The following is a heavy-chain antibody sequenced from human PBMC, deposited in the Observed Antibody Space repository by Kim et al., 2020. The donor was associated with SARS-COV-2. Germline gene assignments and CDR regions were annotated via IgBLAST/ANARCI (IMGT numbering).Heavy chain of an antibody. CDR2: IFPGDSDT. J-gene: IGHJ6*02. CDR1: GYDFSNNW. CDR3: ARQTFYYGLDL. D-gene: IGHD3-3*01. Sequence: GESLKISCKISGYDFSNNWVAWVRQMSGKGLEWMGIIFPGDSDTRYGPSFRGHVTISADQSTRTAYLQWSTLKAADTAMYYCARQTFYYGLDLWGQGTAVTVSS. V-gene: IGHV5-51*01.